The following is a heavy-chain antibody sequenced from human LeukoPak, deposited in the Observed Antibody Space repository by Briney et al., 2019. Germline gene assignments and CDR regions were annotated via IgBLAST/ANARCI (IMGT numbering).Heavy chain of an antibody. CDR3: AHRRRYYDSSGYYGWNWFDP. D-gene: IGHD3-22*01. CDR2: IYWNDGK. V-gene: IGHV2-5*01. J-gene: IGHJ5*02. Sequence: ESGPTLVNPTQTLTLTCTFSGFSLSTSGVGVGWIRQPPGKALEWLALIYWNDGKRYSPSLKSRLTITKDTSKNQVVLTMTNMDPVDTATYYCAHRRRYYDSSGYYGWNWFDPWGQGTLVTVSS. CDR1: GFSLSTSGVG.